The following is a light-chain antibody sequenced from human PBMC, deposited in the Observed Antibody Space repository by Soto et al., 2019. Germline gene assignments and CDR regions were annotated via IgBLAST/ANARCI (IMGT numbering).Light chain of an antibody. CDR2: DAS. Sequence: DIQMTQSPSSLSASVGDRVTITCRASQSISSYLNWYQQKLGQAPRLLIYDASIRATGVPDRFSGSGSGADFTLTISRLEPEDFALYHCQQYDDSPRTFGQGTRLAIK. CDR3: QQYDDSPRT. J-gene: IGKJ2*01. CDR1: QSISSY. V-gene: IGKV1-39*01.